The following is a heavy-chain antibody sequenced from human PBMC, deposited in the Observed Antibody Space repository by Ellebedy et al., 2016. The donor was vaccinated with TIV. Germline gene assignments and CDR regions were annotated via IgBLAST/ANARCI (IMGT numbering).Heavy chain of an antibody. Sequence: PGGSLRLSCAASEFTFSDYHMNWVRQAPGKGLEWIAFISVGGGNIYYADSVRGRFTISRDNAKNSLYLQMNSLTVDDTAVYYCARSAVPGYESFNWFDPWGQGTLVTVSS. CDR1: EFTFSDYH. CDR2: ISVGGGNI. CDR3: ARSAVPGYESFNWFDP. V-gene: IGHV3-11*04. D-gene: IGHD5-12*01. J-gene: IGHJ5*02.